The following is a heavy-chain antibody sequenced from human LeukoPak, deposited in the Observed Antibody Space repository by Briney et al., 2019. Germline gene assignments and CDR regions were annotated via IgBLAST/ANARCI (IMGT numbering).Heavy chain of an antibody. CDR1: GYSFTSYW. V-gene: IGHV5-51*01. D-gene: IGHD2-2*01. CDR3: ARSLRYCSSTSCYNNWFDP. CDR2: IYPGDSDT. J-gene: IGHJ5*02. Sequence: GESLKISCKGSGYSFTSYWIGWVRQMPGKGLEWMGIIYPGDSDTRYSPSFQGQVTISADKSISTAYLQWSSLKASDTAMYYCARSLRYCSSTSCYNNWFDPWGQGTLATVSS.